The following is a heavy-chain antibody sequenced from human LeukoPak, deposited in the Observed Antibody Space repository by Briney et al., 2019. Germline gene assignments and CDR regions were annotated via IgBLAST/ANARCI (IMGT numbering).Heavy chain of an antibody. CDR1: GGSISSSSYY. V-gene: IGHV4-39*01. CDR3: ARRSDYDILTGYYRNWFDP. Sequence: SETLSLTCTVSGGSISSSSYYWGWIRQPPGEGLEWIGSIYYSGSTYYNPSLKSRVTISVDTSKNQFSLKLSSVTAADTAVYYCARRSDYDILTGYYRNWFDPWGQGTLVTVSS. J-gene: IGHJ5*02. D-gene: IGHD3-9*01. CDR2: IYYSGST.